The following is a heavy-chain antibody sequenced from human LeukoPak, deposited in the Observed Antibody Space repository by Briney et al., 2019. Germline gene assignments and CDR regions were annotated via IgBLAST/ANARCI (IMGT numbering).Heavy chain of an antibody. CDR1: GYTFTSYG. CDR2: ISAYNGNT. CDR3: ARDATRYCSGGSCYSDY. D-gene: IGHD2-15*01. V-gene: IGHV1-18*01. Sequence: ASVKVSCTASGYTFTSYGISWVRQAPGQGLEWMGWISAYNGNTNYAQKLQGRVTMTTDTSTSTAYMELRSLRSDDTAVYYCARDATRYCSGGSCYSDYWGQGTLVTVSS. J-gene: IGHJ4*02.